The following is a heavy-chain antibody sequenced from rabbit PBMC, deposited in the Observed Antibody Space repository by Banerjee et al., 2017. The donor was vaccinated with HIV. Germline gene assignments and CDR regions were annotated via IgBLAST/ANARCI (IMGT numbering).Heavy chain of an antibody. CDR3: ARDLAGVIGWNFNL. V-gene: IGHV1S45*01. Sequence: QEQLEESGGDLVQPEGSLTLTCKASGFDFSSNAMCWVRQAPGKGLEWIACIDVGKSGSTYYASWAKGRFTISKTSSTTVTLQMTSLTAADTATYLCARDLAGVIGWNFNLWGQGTLVTVS. D-gene: IGHD4-1*01. J-gene: IGHJ4*01. CDR2: IDVGKSGST. CDR1: GFDFSSNA.